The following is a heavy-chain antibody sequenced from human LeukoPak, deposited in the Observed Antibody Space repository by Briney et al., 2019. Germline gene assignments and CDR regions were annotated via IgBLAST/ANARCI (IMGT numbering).Heavy chain of an antibody. CDR2: ISYDENNK. CDR3: ARDSYGMDL. Sequence: GGSLRLSCAASGFTFSSYSMNWVRQTPGKGLEWVAIISYDENNKFYADSVKGRFTISRDNSQNTLHLLMNNLRVEDTAVYFCARDSYGMDLWGQGTTVTVSS. J-gene: IGHJ6*02. CDR1: GFTFSSYS. V-gene: IGHV3-30*03.